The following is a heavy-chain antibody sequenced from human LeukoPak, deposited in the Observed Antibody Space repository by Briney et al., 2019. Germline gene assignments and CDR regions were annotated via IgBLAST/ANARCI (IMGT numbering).Heavy chain of an antibody. J-gene: IGHJ4*02. D-gene: IGHD5-24*01. CDR1: GITFSSYE. CDR2: ISSSGRTK. Sequence: GGSLRLSCAASGITFSSYEMNWVRQAPGKGLEWVSYISSSGRTKYYADSVKGRFIISRDNSKNTLYLQMNSLRAEDTAVYYCAQDGASIRFDNWGQGTLVTVSS. CDR3: AQDGASIRFDN. V-gene: IGHV3-48*03.